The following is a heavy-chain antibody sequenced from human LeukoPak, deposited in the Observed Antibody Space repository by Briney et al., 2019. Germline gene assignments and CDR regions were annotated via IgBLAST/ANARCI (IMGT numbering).Heavy chain of an antibody. D-gene: IGHD3-16*02. CDR2: IRSKANRYAT. V-gene: IGHV3-73*01. J-gene: IGHJ6*03. CDR3: TPQFIENYYYYMDV. Sequence: GGSLRLSCAASGFTFSGSAMHWVRQASGKGLEWGGRIRSKANRYATAYAASVKGRFTISRDDSKNTAYLQMNSLKTEDTAVYYWTPQFIENYYYYMDVWGKGTTVTVSS. CDR1: GFTFSGSA.